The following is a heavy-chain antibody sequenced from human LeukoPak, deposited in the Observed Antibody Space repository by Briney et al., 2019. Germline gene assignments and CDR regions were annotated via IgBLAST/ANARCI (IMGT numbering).Heavy chain of an antibody. CDR2: IYYRGST. D-gene: IGHD3-22*01. CDR3: ARGHFYDSSGYFD. V-gene: IGHV4-59*11. CDR1: GGSISSHY. Sequence: SETLSLTCTVSGGSISSHYWSWIRQPPGKGLEWIGYIYYRGSTNYNPSLKSRVTISVDTSKNQFSLKLSSVTAADTAVYYCARGHFYDSSGYFDWGQGTLVTVSS. J-gene: IGHJ4*02.